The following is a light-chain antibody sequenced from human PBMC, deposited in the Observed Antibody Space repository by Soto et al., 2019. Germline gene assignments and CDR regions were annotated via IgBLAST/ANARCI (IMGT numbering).Light chain of an antibody. CDR2: GNS. CDR3: QSYDSSLSGFVV. CDR1: SSNIGAGYD. Sequence: QSVLTQPPSVSGAPGHRVTISCTWSSSNIGAGYDVHWYQQLPGTAPKLLIYGNSNRPSGVPDRFSGSKSGTSASLAITELRAEDEADYYCQSYDSSLSGFVVFGGGTKLTVL. V-gene: IGLV1-40*01. J-gene: IGLJ2*01.